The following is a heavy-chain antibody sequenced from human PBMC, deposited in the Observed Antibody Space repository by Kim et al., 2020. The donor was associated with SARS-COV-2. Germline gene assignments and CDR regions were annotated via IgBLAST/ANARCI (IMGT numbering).Heavy chain of an antibody. CDR3: AKAGCSGGSCRGTWRFDY. CDR2: ISGSGGST. CDR1: GFTFSSYA. D-gene: IGHD2-15*01. Sequence: GGSLRLSCAASGFTFSSYAMSWVRQAPGKGLEWVSAISGSGGSTYYADSVKGRFTISRDNSKNTLYLQMNSLRAEDTAVYYCAKAGCSGGSCRGTWRFDYWGQGALVTVSS. V-gene: IGHV3-23*01. J-gene: IGHJ4*02.